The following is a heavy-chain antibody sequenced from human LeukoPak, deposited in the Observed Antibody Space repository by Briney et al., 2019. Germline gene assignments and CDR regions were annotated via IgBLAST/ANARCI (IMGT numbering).Heavy chain of an antibody. CDR2: IYYTGVT. J-gene: IGHJ1*01. CDR3: VRGERCGGDCSSRQQ. V-gene: IGHV4-59*13. CDR1: GGSISSYY. Sequence: SETLSLTCTVSGGSISSYYWSWIRQPPGGGLEWVGYIYYTGVTNYHPSLAGRVSMSLDMSKNLISLNLDSVTAADTAVYYCVRGERCGGDCSSRQQWGQGTLVTVSS. D-gene: IGHD2-21*02.